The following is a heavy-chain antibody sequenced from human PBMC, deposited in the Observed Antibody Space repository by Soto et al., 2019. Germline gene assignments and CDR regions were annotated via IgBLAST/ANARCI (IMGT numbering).Heavy chain of an antibody. CDR2: MNPNSGNT. D-gene: IGHD3-3*01. V-gene: IGHV1-8*01. CDR3: ARLAQTSHTGYDFCSRYYTVAFDI. CDR1: GYTFTSYD. Sequence: ASVKVSCKASGYTFTSYDINWVRQATGQGLEWMGWMNPNSGNTGYAQKFQGRVTMTRNTSISTAYMELSSLRSEDAAVYYCARLAQTSHTGYDFCSRYYTVAFDIWGQGTMVTVSS. J-gene: IGHJ3*02.